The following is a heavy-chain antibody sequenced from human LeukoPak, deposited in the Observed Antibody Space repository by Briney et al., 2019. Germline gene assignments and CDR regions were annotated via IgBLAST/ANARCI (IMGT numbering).Heavy chain of an antibody. CDR3: AKGEVGGSRYYYYGMDV. D-gene: IGHD5-12*01. CDR2: ISWNSGSI. J-gene: IGHJ6*02. Sequence: PGGSLRLSCAASGFTFDDYAMHWVRQAPGKGLEWVSGISWNSGSIGYADSVKGRFTISRDNAKNSLYLQMNSLRAEDTALYYCAKGEVGGSRYYYYGMDVWGQGTTVTVPS. V-gene: IGHV3-9*01. CDR1: GFTFDDYA.